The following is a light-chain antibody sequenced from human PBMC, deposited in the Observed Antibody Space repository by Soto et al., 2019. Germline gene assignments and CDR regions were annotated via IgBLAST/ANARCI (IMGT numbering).Light chain of an antibody. CDR2: AAS. CDR3: QQSYSTPPT. V-gene: IGKV1-39*01. CDR1: QSIRSY. J-gene: IGKJ1*01. Sequence: DIQMTQSPSSLSASVGDRVTITCRASQSIRSYLNWYQQKPGKAPKLLIYAASSLQSGVPSRCSGSGSGTDFTLTISSLQPEDFATYYCQQSYSTPPTFGQGTKVDIK.